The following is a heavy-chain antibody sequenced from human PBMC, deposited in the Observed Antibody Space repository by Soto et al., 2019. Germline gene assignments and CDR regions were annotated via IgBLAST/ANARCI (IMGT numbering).Heavy chain of an antibody. Sequence: EVQLLESGGGLVQPGGSLRLSCAASGFTFSSYAMSWVRQAPGKGLEWVSDISGSGGSTYYADSVKGRFTISRGNAKNTLCMQLISLNAEDTAVQSCARGDDYGDYGDWYFELWGRGTLVTVCS. V-gene: IGHV3-23*01. CDR1: GFTFSSYA. CDR2: ISGSGGST. D-gene: IGHD4-17*01. CDR3: ARGDDYGDYGDWYFEL. J-gene: IGHJ2*01.